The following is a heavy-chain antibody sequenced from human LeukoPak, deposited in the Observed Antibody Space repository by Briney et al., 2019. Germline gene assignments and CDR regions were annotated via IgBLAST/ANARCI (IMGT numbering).Heavy chain of an antibody. D-gene: IGHD3-3*01. CDR1: GYTFTGYY. V-gene: IGHV1-2*02. Sequence: ASVKVSCKASGYTFTGYYMHWVRQAPGQGLEWMGWINPNSGGTNYAQKFQGRVTMTRDTSISTAHMELSRLRSDDTAVYYCARVGYDFWSGYPVGGNFDYWGQGTLVTVSS. J-gene: IGHJ4*02. CDR3: ARVGYDFWSGYPVGGNFDY. CDR2: INPNSGGT.